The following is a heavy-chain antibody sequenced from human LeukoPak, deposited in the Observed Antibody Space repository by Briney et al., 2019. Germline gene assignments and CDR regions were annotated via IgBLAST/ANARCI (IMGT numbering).Heavy chain of an antibody. D-gene: IGHD6-19*01. CDR3: ARGGLVAGPYYFDY. Sequence: ASVKVSCKASGYTFTNYDINWVRQAPGQGLEWMGWINPNNGNTGYAQKFQDRVTMTRDTSISTVYMELSSLRSEDTAVYYCARGGLVAGPYYFDYWGQGTLVTVSS. CDR2: INPNNGNT. V-gene: IGHV1-8*01. J-gene: IGHJ4*02. CDR1: GYTFTNYD.